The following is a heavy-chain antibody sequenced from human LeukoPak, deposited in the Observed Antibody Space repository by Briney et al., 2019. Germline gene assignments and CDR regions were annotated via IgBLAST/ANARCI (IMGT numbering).Heavy chain of an antibody. J-gene: IGHJ4*02. CDR3: AREGYYYDSSGYYFGIDY. V-gene: IGHV3-21*01. CDR1: GFTFSSYS. Sequence: GGSLRLSCAASGFTFSSYSMNWVRQAPGKGLEWVSSISSSSSYIYYADSVKGRFTISRDNAKNSLYLQMNSLRAEDTAVYYCAREGYYYDSSGYYFGIDYWGQGTLVTVSS. D-gene: IGHD3-22*01. CDR2: ISSSSSYI.